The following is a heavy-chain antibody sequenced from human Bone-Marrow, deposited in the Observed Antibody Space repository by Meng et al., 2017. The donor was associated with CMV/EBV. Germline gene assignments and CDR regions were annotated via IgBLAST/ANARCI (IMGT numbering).Heavy chain of an antibody. V-gene: IGHV1-2*02. D-gene: IGHD3-3*01. Sequence: ASVKVSCKASGYTFTGYYMHWVRQAPGQGLEWMGWINPNSGGTNYAQKFQGRVTMTRDTSISTAYMELSRLRSDDTAVYYCARDLLYDFWSGYYSSASRYYFDYWGQGTLVTVYS. CDR3: ARDLLYDFWSGYYSSASRYYFDY. J-gene: IGHJ4*02. CDR2: INPNSGGT. CDR1: GYTFTGYY.